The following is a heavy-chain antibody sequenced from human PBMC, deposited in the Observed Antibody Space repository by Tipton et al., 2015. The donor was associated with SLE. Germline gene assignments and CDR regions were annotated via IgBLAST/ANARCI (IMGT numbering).Heavy chain of an antibody. CDR3: ARHGHCNGGHCYGNDY. Sequence: VQLVQSGAGVKKPGESLKISCKASGYSFINYWIGWVRQMPGKGLEWMGIIYPDDSDTRYSPSFQGQVTISADKSISTAYLQWRSLKASDTAIYYCARHGHCNGGHCYGNDYWGQGALVTVSS. J-gene: IGHJ4*02. CDR2: IYPDDSDT. D-gene: IGHD2-15*01. V-gene: IGHV5-51*01. CDR1: GYSFINYW.